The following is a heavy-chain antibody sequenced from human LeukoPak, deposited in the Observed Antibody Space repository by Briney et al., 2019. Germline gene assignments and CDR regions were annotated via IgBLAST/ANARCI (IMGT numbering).Heavy chain of an antibody. CDR3: ARGRTGAAALDF. CDR2: STHSGST. Sequence: SETLSLTCAVYGGSFSGHYWTYIRQPPGKGLEWIGESTHSGSTNYNPSLESRVTISVDTSKNRFSLKLTSVTAADTAVYYCARGRTGAAALDFWGPGTLVTVPS. CDR1: GGSFSGHY. D-gene: IGHD2-2*01. V-gene: IGHV4-34*01. J-gene: IGHJ4*02.